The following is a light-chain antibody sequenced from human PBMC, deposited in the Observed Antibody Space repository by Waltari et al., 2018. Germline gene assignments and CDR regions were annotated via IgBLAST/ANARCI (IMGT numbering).Light chain of an antibody. CDR1: QSISSW. J-gene: IGKJ2*02. Sequence: DIQMTQSPSTLSASVGDRVTITCRASQSISSWLAWYQQKPGKAPKLLIYDASNLESGVPSRFSGSGSGTEFTLTISSLQPDDFATYYCQHYNSYPCTFGQGTKLGIK. CDR2: DAS. CDR3: QHYNSYPCT. V-gene: IGKV1-5*01.